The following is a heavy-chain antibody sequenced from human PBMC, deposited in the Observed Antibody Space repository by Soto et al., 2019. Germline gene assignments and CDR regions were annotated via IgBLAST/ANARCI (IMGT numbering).Heavy chain of an antibody. V-gene: IGHV3-23*01. D-gene: IGHD3-3*01. CDR2: ISGSGGST. CDR3: AKGRNYDFWSGPFDP. Sequence: EVQLLESGGGLVQPGGSLRLSCAASGFTFSSYAMSWVRQAPGKGLGWVSAISGSGGSTYYADSVKGRFTISRDNSKNTLYLQMNSLRAEDTAVYYCAKGRNYDFWSGPFDPWGQGTLVTVSS. CDR1: GFTFSSYA. J-gene: IGHJ5*02.